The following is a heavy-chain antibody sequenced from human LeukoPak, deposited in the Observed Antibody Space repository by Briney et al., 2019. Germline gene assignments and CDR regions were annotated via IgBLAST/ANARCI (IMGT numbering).Heavy chain of an antibody. V-gene: IGHV3-23*01. CDR2: ISGSGGST. J-gene: IGHJ5*02. CDR1: GFTFSSYA. D-gene: IGHD3-22*01. Sequence: PGGSLRLSCAASGFTFSSYAMSWVRQAPGKGLEWVSAISGSGGSTYYADSVKGRFTISRDNSKNTLYLQMNSLRAEDTAVYYCARDQYYYDSSGYRNWFDPWGQGTLVTVSS. CDR3: ARDQYYYDSSGYRNWFDP.